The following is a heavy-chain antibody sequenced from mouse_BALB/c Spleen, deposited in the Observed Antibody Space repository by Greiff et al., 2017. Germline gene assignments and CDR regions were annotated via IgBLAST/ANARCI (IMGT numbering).Heavy chain of an antibody. Sequence: QVQLQQSGAELVRPGTSVKVSCKASGYAFTNYLIEWVKQRPGQGLEWIGVINPGSGGTNYNEKFKGKATLTADKSSSTAYMQLSSLTSDDSAVYFCARITTVVGWYFDVWGAGTTVTVSS. CDR2: INPGSGGT. CDR3: ARITTVVGWYFDV. V-gene: IGHV1-54*01. CDR1: GYAFTNYL. D-gene: IGHD1-1*01. J-gene: IGHJ1*01.